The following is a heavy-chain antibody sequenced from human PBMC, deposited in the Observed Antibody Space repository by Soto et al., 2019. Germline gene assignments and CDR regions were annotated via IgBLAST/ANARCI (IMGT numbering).Heavy chain of an antibody. CDR2: VSIGGST. Sequence: SXRLSWASSVFTFISYAMGWVRQGPGKGLEWVALVSIGGSTHYADSVRGRFTISRDNSKNTLSLQMNSLTAEDTAVYFCAKRRGVGGHFDSWGQGALVTVSS. V-gene: IGHV3-23*01. CDR3: AKRRGVGGHFDS. CDR1: VFTFISYA. J-gene: IGHJ4*02. D-gene: IGHD2-8*02.